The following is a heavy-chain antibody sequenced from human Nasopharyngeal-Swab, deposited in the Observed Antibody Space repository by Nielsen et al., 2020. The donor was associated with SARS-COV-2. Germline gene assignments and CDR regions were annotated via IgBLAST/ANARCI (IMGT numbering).Heavy chain of an antibody. Sequence: LSLTCAASGFTFSSYSMNWVRQAPGKGLEWVSSISSSSSYIYYADSVKGRFTISRDNAKNSLYLQMNSLRAEDTAVYYCARRQYGDYYYYYGMDVWGQGTTVTVSS. CDR1: GFTFSSYS. J-gene: IGHJ6*02. D-gene: IGHD4-17*01. CDR3: ARRQYGDYYYYYGMDV. CDR2: ISSSSSYI. V-gene: IGHV3-21*01.